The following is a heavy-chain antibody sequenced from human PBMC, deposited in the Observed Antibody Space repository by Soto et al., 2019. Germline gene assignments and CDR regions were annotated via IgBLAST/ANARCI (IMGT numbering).Heavy chain of an antibody. CDR1: GDSVSSNSAA. CDR2: TYYRSKWYN. D-gene: IGHD3-10*01. J-gene: IGHJ6*03. V-gene: IGHV6-1*01. CDR3: AREVLLWFGEPPKAYYYYYMDV. Sequence: PSQTLSLTCAISGDSVSSNSAAWNWIRQSPSRGLEWLGRTYYRSKWYNDYAVSVKSRITINPDTSKNQFSLQLNSVTPEDTAVYYCAREVLLWFGEPPKAYYYYYMDVWGKGTTVTVSS.